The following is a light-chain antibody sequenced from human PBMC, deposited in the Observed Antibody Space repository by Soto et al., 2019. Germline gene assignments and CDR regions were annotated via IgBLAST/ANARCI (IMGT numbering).Light chain of an antibody. J-gene: IGKJ2*01. Sequence: DIVLTQSPGTLSLSPGERATFSCRASQSVNNNYLAWYQQKPGQTPRLLVSSASTRATGIPDRFSGSGSGTDFTLTISRLEPEDFAVYYCQHYGSSPPLYTFGQGTKLENK. CDR2: SAS. CDR3: QHYGSSPPLYT. CDR1: QSVNNNY. V-gene: IGKV3-20*01.